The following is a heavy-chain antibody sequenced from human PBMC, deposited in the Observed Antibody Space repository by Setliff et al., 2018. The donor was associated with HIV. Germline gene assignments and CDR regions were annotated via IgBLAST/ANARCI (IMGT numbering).Heavy chain of an antibody. J-gene: IGHJ1*01. V-gene: IGHV4-61*09. CDR2: IHISGSA. CDR1: GGSINRGNYY. CDR3: AREDSSSWYSSLSF. Sequence: SSETLSLTCSVSGGSINRGNYYWTWIRQSAGKGLEWIGHIHISGSANYNPSLKSRVTISVDTSKNQFSLKLSSVTAADTAIYYCAREDSSSWYSSLSFWGQGTLVTVSS. D-gene: IGHD6-13*01.